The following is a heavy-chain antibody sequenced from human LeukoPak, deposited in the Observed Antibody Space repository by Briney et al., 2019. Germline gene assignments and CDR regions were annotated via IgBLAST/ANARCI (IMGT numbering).Heavy chain of an antibody. D-gene: IGHD6-13*01. J-gene: IGHJ5*02. CDR1: GGSISSYY. Sequence: SETLSLTCTVSGGSISSYYWSWIRQPPGKGLEWIGYIYYSGSTNYNPPLKSRVTISVDTSKNQFSLKLSSVTAADTAVYYCARGVAAAGTFRHWFDPWGQGTLVTVSS. V-gene: IGHV4-59*01. CDR3: ARGVAAAGTFRHWFDP. CDR2: IYYSGST.